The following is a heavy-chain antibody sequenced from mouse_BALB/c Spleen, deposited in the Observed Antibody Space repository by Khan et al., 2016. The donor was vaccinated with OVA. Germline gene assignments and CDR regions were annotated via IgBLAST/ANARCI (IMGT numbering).Heavy chain of an antibody. CDR3: AGTNYFGYTFAD. V-gene: IGHV1-77*01. CDR1: GYTFTDYY. CDR2: ISPGRGDI. Sequence: QVQLQQSGAELARPGASVKLSCKASGYTFTDYYINWMKQRTGQGLEWIGEISPGRGDIYYNEKSKGKATLTADKSSSSAYMQLSRLPSEASAVYFCAGTNYFGYTFADWGQGTLVTVSA. D-gene: IGHD1-2*01. J-gene: IGHJ3*01.